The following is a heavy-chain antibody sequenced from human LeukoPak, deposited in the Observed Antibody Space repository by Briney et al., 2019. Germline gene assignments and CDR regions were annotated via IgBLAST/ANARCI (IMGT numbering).Heavy chain of an antibody. Sequence: SETLSLTCTVSGGSIINYYWSWIRQPPGQGLQWIAYIYYSGSTTYNPSLKSRVTISVDTSKNQFSLKLRSVTAAATAVYYCARHLDGGNYPLEFWGQGTLVTVSS. CDR2: IYYSGST. V-gene: IGHV4-59*08. CDR1: GGSIINYY. J-gene: IGHJ4*02. D-gene: IGHD3-16*02. CDR3: ARHLDGGNYPLEF.